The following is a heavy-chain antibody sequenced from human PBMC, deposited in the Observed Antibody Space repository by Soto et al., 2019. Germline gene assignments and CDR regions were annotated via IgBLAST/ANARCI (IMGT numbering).Heavy chain of an antibody. J-gene: IGHJ4*02. CDR2: INAGNGNT. Sequence: ASVKVSCKASGYTFTSYGISWVRQAPGQRLEWMGWINAGNGNTKYSQKFQGRVTITRDTSASTAYMELSSLRSEDTAVYYCARAWVVVTAPDYWGQGTLVTVSS. V-gene: IGHV1-3*01. CDR1: GYTFTSYG. D-gene: IGHD2-21*02. CDR3: ARAWVVVTAPDY.